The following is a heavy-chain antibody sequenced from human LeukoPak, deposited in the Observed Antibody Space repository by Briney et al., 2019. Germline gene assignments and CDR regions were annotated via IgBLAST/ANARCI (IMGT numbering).Heavy chain of an antibody. CDR2: IIPIFGIA. V-gene: IGHV1-69*04. J-gene: IGHJ5*02. CDR1: GGTFSSYA. D-gene: IGHD6-13*01. Sequence: ASVKVSCKASGGTFSSYAISWVRQAPGQGLEWMGRIIPIFGIANYAQKFQGRVTITADKSTRTAYMELSSLRSEDTAVYYCARERYSSSWETRYNWFDPWGQGTLVTVSS. CDR3: ARERYSSSWETRYNWFDP.